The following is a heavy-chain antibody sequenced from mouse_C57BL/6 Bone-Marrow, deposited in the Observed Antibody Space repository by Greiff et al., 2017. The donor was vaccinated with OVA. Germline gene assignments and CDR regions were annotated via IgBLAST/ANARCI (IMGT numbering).Heavy chain of an antibody. CDR3: ARKVTNYFDY. J-gene: IGHJ2*01. CDR2: IDPNSGGT. CDR1: GYTFTSYW. V-gene: IGHV1-72*01. Sequence: QVQLQQPGAELVKPGASVKLSCKASGYTFTSYWMHWVKQRPGRGLEWIGWIDPNSGGTKYNEKFKSKATLTVDKPSSTAYMQLSSLTSEDSAVYYCARKVTNYFDYWGQGTTLTVSS. D-gene: IGHD2-2*01.